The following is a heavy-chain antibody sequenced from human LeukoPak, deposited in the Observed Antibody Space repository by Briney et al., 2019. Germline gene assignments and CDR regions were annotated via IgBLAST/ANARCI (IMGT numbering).Heavy chain of an antibody. V-gene: IGHV4-39*02. J-gene: IGHJ3*02. CDR2: IYYSGTT. CDR1: GGSINSSSYY. Sequence: SETLSLTCAVSGGSINSSSYYWGWIRQPPGKGLEWIGSIYYSGTTYYNPSLKSRVTISVDTSKNQLSLKLSSVTAADTAVYYCARDHGGWFGESNTAFDIWGQGAMVTVSS. D-gene: IGHD3-10*01. CDR3: ARDHGGWFGESNTAFDI.